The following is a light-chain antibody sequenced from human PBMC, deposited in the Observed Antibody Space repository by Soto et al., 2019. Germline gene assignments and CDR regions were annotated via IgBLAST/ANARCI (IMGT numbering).Light chain of an antibody. CDR2: DVD. CDR1: SSDVGGYSY. CDR3: NSYTSSGTYVL. V-gene: IGLV2-14*03. Sequence: QSALTQPASVSGSPGQSITISCTGSSSDVGGYSYVSWYQHHPGKAPKLMIYDVDVRPSGVSNRFPGSKSGNTASLTISGLQAEDEADYYCNSYTSSGTYVLFGGGTKLTVL. J-gene: IGLJ2*01.